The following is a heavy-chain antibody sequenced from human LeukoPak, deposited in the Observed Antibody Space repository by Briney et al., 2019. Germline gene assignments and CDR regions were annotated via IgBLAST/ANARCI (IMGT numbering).Heavy chain of an antibody. J-gene: IGHJ4*02. CDR3: ARGGERDGHKTYYFDY. D-gene: IGHD5-24*01. V-gene: IGHV4-4*07. CDR2: IYTSGST. CDR1: GGSLSSYY. Sequence: SETLSLTCTVSGGSLSSYYWSWVRQPAGKGLGWIGRIYTSGSTNYNPSLRSGLTISVDTSNNQFSLKLSSVTAADTAVYYCARGGERDGHKTYYFDYWGQGTLVTVSS.